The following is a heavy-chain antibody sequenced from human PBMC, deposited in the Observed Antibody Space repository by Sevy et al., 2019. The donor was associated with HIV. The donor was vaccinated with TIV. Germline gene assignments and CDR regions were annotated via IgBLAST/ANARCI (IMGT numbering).Heavy chain of an antibody. Sequence: SETLSLTCTVSGVSISSFYWSWIRQPPGKGLEWIGNIYYSGSTNYNPSLKSRVTISVDTPKNQFSLKLSSVTAADTAVYYCARRYFYDSRGSTVFDYWGQGTLVTVSS. CDR2: IYYSGST. D-gene: IGHD3-22*01. J-gene: IGHJ4*02. V-gene: IGHV4-59*13. CDR1: GVSISSFY. CDR3: ARRYFYDSRGSTVFDY.